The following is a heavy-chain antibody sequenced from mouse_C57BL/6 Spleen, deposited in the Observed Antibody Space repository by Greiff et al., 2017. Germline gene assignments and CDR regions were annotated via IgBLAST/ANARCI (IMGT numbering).Heavy chain of an antibody. Sequence: EVKLEESGEGLVKPGGSLKLSCAASGFTFSSYAMSWVRQTPEQRLEWVAYISSGGDYIYYADTVKGRFTISRDNARNTLYLQMSSLKSEDTAMYYCTRDGYGSSRYFDVWGTGTTVTVSS. J-gene: IGHJ1*03. V-gene: IGHV5-9-1*02. CDR1: GFTFSSYA. CDR3: TRDGYGSSRYFDV. CDR2: ISSGGDYI. D-gene: IGHD1-1*01.